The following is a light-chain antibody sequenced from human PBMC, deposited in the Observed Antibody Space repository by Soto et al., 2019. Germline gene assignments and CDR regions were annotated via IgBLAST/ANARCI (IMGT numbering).Light chain of an antibody. J-gene: IGKJ1*01. V-gene: IGKV1-5*01. Sequence: IQITQSPTTLCASVGDRVTITCRASQRISSWLAWYQQKPGKAPKLLIYHASNLQSGVQSRFSGSGSGTEFTLTICSLQPDDCATNYCEQDRSYWLGQGTKV. CDR1: QRISSW. CDR2: HAS. CDR3: EQDRSYW.